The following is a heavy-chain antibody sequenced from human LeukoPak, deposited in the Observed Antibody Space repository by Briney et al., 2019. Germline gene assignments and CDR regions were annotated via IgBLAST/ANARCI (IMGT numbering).Heavy chain of an antibody. Sequence: SETLSLTCAVYGGSFSDYSWSWIRQPPGKGLEWIGEIDDGGNTNYNPSLMSRVIVSMEKSKKQFSLVMRSVAAADTAVYYCARFSRITWGDWGDAFDIWGQGTTVIVSS. V-gene: IGHV4-34*01. CDR2: IDDGGNT. CDR1: GGSFSDYS. CDR3: ARFSRITWGDWGDAFDI. D-gene: IGHD2-21*02. J-gene: IGHJ3*02.